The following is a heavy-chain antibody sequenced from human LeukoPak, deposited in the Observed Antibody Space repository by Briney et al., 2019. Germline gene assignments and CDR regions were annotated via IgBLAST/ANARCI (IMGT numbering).Heavy chain of an antibody. CDR2: IDYSGST. Sequence: KPSETLSLTCTVSGGSIKSYYWTWIRQPPGKRLEWIGYIDYSGSTNYNPSLKSRVTISVDTSKNQFSLNLTSVTAADTAVYYCARESWLDGDYIRGAFDIWGQGTMVTVSS. CDR3: ARESWLDGDYIRGAFDI. D-gene: IGHD4-17*01. J-gene: IGHJ3*02. V-gene: IGHV4-59*01. CDR1: GGSIKSYY.